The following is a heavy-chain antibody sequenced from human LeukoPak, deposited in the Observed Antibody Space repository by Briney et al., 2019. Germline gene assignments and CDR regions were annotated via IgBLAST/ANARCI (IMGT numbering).Heavy chain of an antibody. CDR1: GYTFTSYG. CDR3: AKYFGHYYGSGSWVYYYMDV. D-gene: IGHD3-10*01. CDR2: ISAYNGNT. J-gene: IGHJ6*03. V-gene: IGHV1-18*01. Sequence: ASVKVSCKASGYTFTSYGISWVRQAPGQGLEWMGWISAYNGNTNYAQKLQGRVTMTTDTSTSTAYMELRSLRSDDTAVYYCAKYFGHYYGSGSWVYYYMDVWGKGTTVTVSS.